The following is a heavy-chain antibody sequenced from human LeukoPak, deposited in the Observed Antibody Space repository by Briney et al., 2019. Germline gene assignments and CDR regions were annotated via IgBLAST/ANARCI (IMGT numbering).Heavy chain of an antibody. V-gene: IGHV4-39*01. CDR2: IYYSGST. J-gene: IGHJ4*02. D-gene: IGHD3-22*01. CDR3: ARQMYYYDSSGYYDY. Sequence: PSETLSLTCTVSGGSISSSTSYWGWIRRPPGKGLESIGSIYYSGSTYYDPSLKSRVTISVDTSKNQFSLRLSSVTAADTAVYFCARQMYYYDSSGYYDYWGQGALVTVSS. CDR1: GGSISSSTSY.